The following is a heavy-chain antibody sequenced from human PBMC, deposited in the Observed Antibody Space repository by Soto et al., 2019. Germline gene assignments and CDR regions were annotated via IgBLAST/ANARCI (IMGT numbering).Heavy chain of an antibody. Sequence: ASVKVSCKASGYTFTSYYMHWVRQAPGQGLEWMGIINPSGGSTSYAQKFQGRVTMTRDTSTSTVYMELSSLRSEDTAVYYCARDLGRWLQITGGDAFDIWGQGTMVTVS. D-gene: IGHD3-16*01. V-gene: IGHV1-46*01. J-gene: IGHJ3*02. CDR2: INPSGGST. CDR1: GYTFTSYY. CDR3: ARDLGRWLQITGGDAFDI.